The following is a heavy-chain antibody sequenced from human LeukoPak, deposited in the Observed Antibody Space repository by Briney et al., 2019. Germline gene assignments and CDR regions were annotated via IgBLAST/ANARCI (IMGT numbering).Heavy chain of an antibody. J-gene: IGHJ4*02. CDR1: GGSISSYY. D-gene: IGHD5-24*01. CDR2: IYYSGST. Sequence: SETLSLTCTVSGGSISSYYWSWIRQPPGKGLEWIGYIYYSGSTNYNPSLKSRVTISVDTSKNQFSLKLSSVTAADTAVYYCAAAYNNYFDYWAQGTLVTVSS. V-gene: IGHV4-59*08. CDR3: AAAYNNYFDY.